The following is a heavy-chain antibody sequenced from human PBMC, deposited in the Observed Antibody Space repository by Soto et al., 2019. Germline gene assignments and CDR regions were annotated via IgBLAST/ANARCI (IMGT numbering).Heavy chain of an antibody. J-gene: IGHJ4*02. V-gene: IGHV4-39*01. CDR3: VGYYDSSGYIRADY. D-gene: IGHD3-22*01. CDR1: GGSISSSSYY. Sequence: SETLSLTCTVSGGSISSSSYYWGWIRQPPGKGLEWIGSIYYSGSTYYNPSLKSRVTISVDTSKNHFSLKLSSVTAADTAVYYCVGYYDSSGYIRADYWGQGTLVTVSS. CDR2: IYYSGST.